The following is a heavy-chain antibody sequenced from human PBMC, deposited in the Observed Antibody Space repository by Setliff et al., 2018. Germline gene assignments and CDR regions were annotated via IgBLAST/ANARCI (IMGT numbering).Heavy chain of an antibody. D-gene: IGHD4-17*01. Sequence: PSETLSLTCTVSGVSIRSYYWSWIRQPPGKGLEWIGYIFYSGSSNYNPSLQSRVSISVDTSKNQLSLKLDSLTAADTAVYFCARLPRTVTHFDYWGQGALGTSPQ. V-gene: IGHV4-59*01. CDR2: IFYSGSS. J-gene: IGHJ4*02. CDR3: ARLPRTVTHFDY. CDR1: GVSIRSYY.